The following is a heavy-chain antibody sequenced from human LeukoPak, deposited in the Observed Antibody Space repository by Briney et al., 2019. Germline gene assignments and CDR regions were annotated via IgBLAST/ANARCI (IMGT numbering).Heavy chain of an antibody. CDR3: ARGIVGATTAFDI. J-gene: IGHJ3*02. V-gene: IGHV1-18*01. Sequence: ASVKVSCKASGYTFTNYGISWVRQAPGQGLEWMGWISAYNGNTNYAQKLQGRVTMTRNTSISTAYMELSRLRSDDTAVYYCARGIVGATTAFDIWGQGTMVTVSS. D-gene: IGHD1-26*01. CDR2: ISAYNGNT. CDR1: GYTFTNYG.